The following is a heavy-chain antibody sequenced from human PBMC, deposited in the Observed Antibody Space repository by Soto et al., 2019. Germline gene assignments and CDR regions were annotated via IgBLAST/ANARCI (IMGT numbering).Heavy chain of an antibody. CDR2: INHSGST. V-gene: IGHV4-39*07. Sequence: SETLSLTCPVSGGSVSSSSYYWGWVRQPPGKGLEWIGEINHSGSTNYNPSLKSRVTISVDTSKNQFSLKLSSVTAADTAVYYCARGRAGDGAHYYYYMDVWGKGTTVTVSS. J-gene: IGHJ6*03. D-gene: IGHD7-27*01. CDR3: ARGRAGDGAHYYYYMDV. CDR1: GGSVSSSSYY.